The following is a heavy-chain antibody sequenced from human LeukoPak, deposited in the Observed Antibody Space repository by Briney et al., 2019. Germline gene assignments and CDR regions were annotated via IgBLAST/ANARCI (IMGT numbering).Heavy chain of an antibody. V-gene: IGHV3-74*01. J-gene: IGHJ6*02. CDR1: GFTFSSYW. CDR2: INNDGSGT. D-gene: IGHD3-10*01. Sequence: GGSLRLSCAASGFTFSSYWMHWVRQAPGKGLVWVSVINNDGSGTNYADSVKGRSTISRDNAKNTLYLQMTSLGAEDTAVYYCVRGGFGHAMDVWGQGTTVTVSS. CDR3: VRGGFGHAMDV.